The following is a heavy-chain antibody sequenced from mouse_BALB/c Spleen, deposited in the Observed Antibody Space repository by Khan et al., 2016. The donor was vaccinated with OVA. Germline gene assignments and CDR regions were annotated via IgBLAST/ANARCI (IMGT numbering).Heavy chain of an antibody. V-gene: IGHV1S136*01. D-gene: IGHD2-14*01. CDR2: IYPFNDDI. J-gene: IGHJ2*01. Sequence: IQLVQSGPELVKPGASVKMSCEASGYTFTSYVIHWVKQKPGQGLEWIGYIYPFNDDIKYNEKFKGKATLTSDTSSSTAYMELRSLTSEDSAVDCGAKNCRYDVYFDYWGQGTTLTVSS. CDR1: GYTFTSYV. CDR3: AKNCRYDVYFDY.